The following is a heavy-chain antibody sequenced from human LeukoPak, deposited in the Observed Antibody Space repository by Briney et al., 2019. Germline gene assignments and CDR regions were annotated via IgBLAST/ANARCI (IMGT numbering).Heavy chain of an antibody. D-gene: IGHD2-2*01. J-gene: IGHJ4*02. CDR1: GYTFTSYG. CDR3: AREFVVVPAAANDY. Sequence: ASVTVSCKASGYTFTSYGISWVRQAPGQGLEWMGWISAYNGNTNYAQKLQGRVTMTTDTSTSTAYMELRSLRSDDTAVYYCAREFVVVPAAANDYWGQGTLVTVSS. CDR2: ISAYNGNT. V-gene: IGHV1-18*01.